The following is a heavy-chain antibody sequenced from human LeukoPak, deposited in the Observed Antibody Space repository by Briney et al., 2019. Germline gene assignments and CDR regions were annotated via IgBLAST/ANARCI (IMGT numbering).Heavy chain of an antibody. CDR1: GFTFSSYS. J-gene: IGHJ4*02. D-gene: IGHD2-15*01. V-gene: IGHV3-21*01. CDR2: ISSSSSYI. CDR3: AREIVYCSGGSCYSEVDY. Sequence: GGSLRLSCAASGFTFSSYSMNWVRQAPGKGLEWVSSISSSSSYIYYADSVKGRYTISRDNAKNSLYLQMNSLRAEDTAVYYCAREIVYCSGGSCYSEVDYWGQGTLVTVSS.